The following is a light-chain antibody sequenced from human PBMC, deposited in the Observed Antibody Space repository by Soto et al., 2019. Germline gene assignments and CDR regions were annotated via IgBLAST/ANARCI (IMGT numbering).Light chain of an antibody. CDR1: SSNIGTYY. CDR3: ATWDDRRRAYV. CDR2: RNG. Sequence: QSVLTQPPSASGTPGQRVTISCSGSSSNIGTYYVDWYQQLPGTAPKLLIHRNGQRPSGVPDRFSGSKSGTSASLAISGLLSEDEADYYCATWDDRRRAYVIGAGTKLTVL. V-gene: IGLV1-47*01. J-gene: IGLJ1*01.